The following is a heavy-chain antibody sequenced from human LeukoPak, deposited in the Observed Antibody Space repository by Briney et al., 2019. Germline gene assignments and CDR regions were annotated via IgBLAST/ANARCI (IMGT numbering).Heavy chain of an antibody. CDR2: ISGSGGST. Sequence: QAGGSLRLSCAASGFTFSSYAMSWVRQAPGKGLEWVSAISGSGGSTYYADSVKGRFTISRDNSKSTLYLQMNSLRAEDTAVYYCAKGDCSSTSCLRFDPWAREPWSPSPQ. J-gene: IGHJ5*02. CDR3: AKGDCSSTSCLRFDP. V-gene: IGHV3-23*01. D-gene: IGHD2-2*01. CDR1: GFTFSSYA.